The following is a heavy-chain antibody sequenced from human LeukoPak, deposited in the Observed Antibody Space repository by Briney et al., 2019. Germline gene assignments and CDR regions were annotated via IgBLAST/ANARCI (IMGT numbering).Heavy chain of an antibody. CDR2: ISSSSSYI. J-gene: IGHJ3*02. CDR1: GFTFSSYS. CDR3: ARGSDRFWEWFRGAFDI. Sequence: GGSLRLSCAASGFTFSSYSMNWVRQAPGKGLEWVSSISSSSSYIYYADSVKGRFTISRDKAKNTLYLQMNSLRAEDTGVYYCARGSDRFWEWFRGAFDIWGQGTMVTVSS. V-gene: IGHV3-21*01. D-gene: IGHD3-3*01.